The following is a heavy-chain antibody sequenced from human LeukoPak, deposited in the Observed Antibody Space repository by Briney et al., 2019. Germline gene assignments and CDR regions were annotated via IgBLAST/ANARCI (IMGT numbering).Heavy chain of an antibody. J-gene: IGHJ4*02. CDR2: ISYDGSNK. Sequence: GGSLRLSCAASGVTFSRYNMHWVRQAPGKGLEWVAVISYDGSNKYYADSVKGRFTISRDDSKNTLYLQMNSLRAEDTAVYYCARAGLAAAGTGGYYFDYWGQGTLVTVSS. CDR3: ARAGLAAAGTGGYYFDY. V-gene: IGHV3-30-3*01. CDR1: GVTFSRYN. D-gene: IGHD6-13*01.